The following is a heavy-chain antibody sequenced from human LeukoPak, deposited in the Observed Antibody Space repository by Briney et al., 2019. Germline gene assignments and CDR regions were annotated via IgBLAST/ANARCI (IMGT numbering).Heavy chain of an antibody. Sequence: SVKVSCKASGGTFSSYAISWVRQAPGQGLEWMGGIIPIFGTANYAQKFQGRVTITADESTSTAYMELSSLRSEDTAVYYCARQSIVGATRYYYYMDVWGKGTTVTISS. CDR2: IIPIFGTA. J-gene: IGHJ6*03. CDR3: ARQSIVGATRYYYYMDV. CDR1: GGTFSSYA. D-gene: IGHD1-26*01. V-gene: IGHV1-69*13.